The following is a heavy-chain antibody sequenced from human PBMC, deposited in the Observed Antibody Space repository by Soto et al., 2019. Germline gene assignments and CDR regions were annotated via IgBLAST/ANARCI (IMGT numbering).Heavy chain of an antibody. Sequence: GPQIHSYTASGLTFRSYSMNCVRQHRGKGLEWVSSISSTSCIYYADSVKGTFTISRENAKNSLCLKMKSVRAEATAVYSCATCAAFGELPNFDYWRKGTMV. CDR2: ISSTSCI. J-gene: IGHJ4*02. CDR1: GLTFRSYS. V-gene: IGHV3-21*06. D-gene: IGHD3-10*01. CDR3: ATCAAFGELPNFDY.